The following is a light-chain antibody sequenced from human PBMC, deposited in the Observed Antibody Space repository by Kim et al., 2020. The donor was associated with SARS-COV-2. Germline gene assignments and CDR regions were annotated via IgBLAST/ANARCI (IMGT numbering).Light chain of an antibody. Sequence: RVTLSSPGSGPNIGAGADVHWYQQLPGTAPKLLIYGTNNRPSGVPDRFSASKSGASASLAITGLQADDEAAYYCQSYDATLSFYVFGTGTKVTVL. J-gene: IGLJ1*01. CDR1: GPNIGAGAD. CDR2: GTN. CDR3: QSYDATLSFYV. V-gene: IGLV1-40*03.